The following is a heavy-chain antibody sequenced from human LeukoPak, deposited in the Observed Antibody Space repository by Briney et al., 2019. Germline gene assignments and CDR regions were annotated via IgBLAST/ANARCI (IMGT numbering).Heavy chain of an antibody. CDR2: MWYDGSNK. J-gene: IGHJ6*02. V-gene: IGHV3-33*01. CDR1: GFTFSSYG. CDR3: AREDRAAAADNYYYYYGMDV. D-gene: IGHD6-13*01. Sequence: GGSLRLSCAASGFTFSSYGMHWVRQAPGKGLEWVAVMWYDGSNKYYADSVKGRFTISRDNSKNTLYLQMNSLRAEDAAVYYCAREDRAAAADNYYYYYGMDVWGQGTTVTVSS.